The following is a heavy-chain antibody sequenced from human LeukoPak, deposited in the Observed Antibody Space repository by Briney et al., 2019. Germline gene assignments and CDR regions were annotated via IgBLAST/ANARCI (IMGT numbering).Heavy chain of an antibody. Sequence: PSATLSLTCTVFGDSINSHYWSWVRQAPGKGLEWIGYIFYSGNTNYSPSLKRRVTISIDTSKKQFSLRLTSVTTADTAVYFCARTGDYSRSTGGWFDPWGQGTLVTVSS. CDR2: IFYSGNT. J-gene: IGHJ5*02. CDR1: GDSINSHY. V-gene: IGHV4-59*11. CDR3: ARTGDYSRSTGGWFDP. D-gene: IGHD4-11*01.